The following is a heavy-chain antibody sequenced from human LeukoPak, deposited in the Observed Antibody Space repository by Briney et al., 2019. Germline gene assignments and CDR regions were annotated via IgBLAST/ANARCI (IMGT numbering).Heavy chain of an antibody. V-gene: IGHV3-13*01. J-gene: IGHJ5*02. Sequence: GGSLRLSCAASGFTLSTYDMHWVRQPPGKGLEWVSGIDIPGNTYYPDSVKGRFTMSRESAKNSLYLQMNSLRAEDTAVYYCARTTYDFWSGPRDWFDPWGQGTLVTVSS. CDR2: IDIPGNT. D-gene: IGHD3-3*01. CDR1: GFTLSTYD. CDR3: ARTTYDFWSGPRDWFDP.